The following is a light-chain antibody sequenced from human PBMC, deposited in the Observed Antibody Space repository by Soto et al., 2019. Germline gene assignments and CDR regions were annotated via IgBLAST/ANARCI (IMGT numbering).Light chain of an antibody. CDR1: QRIGSY. CDR2: DAS. V-gene: IGKV3-11*01. CDR3: QQRSTWPPFS. J-gene: IGKJ3*01. Sequence: EIVLTQSPATLSLSLGERATLSCRASQRIGSYLAWYQHKLGQPPRLLIYDASNRAAGIPVRFSGSGSGTDFTLTISSREPEDFEVYYCQQRSTWPPFSFGPGTKVDSK.